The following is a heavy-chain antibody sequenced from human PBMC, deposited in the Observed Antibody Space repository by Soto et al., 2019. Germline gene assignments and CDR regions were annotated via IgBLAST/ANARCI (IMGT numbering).Heavy chain of an antibody. Sequence: GGSLRLSCVASGFTFSRYAMSWVRQAPGKGLQWVSGISNSADRTYYANFVKGHFTISRDNSNNTLYLQLNSLRPEDTAVYYCAKVARSYGSGWYYFDSWGHGIMVTVSS. CDR3: AKVARSYGSGWYYFDS. D-gene: IGHD6-19*01. J-gene: IGHJ4*01. CDR2: ISNSADRT. CDR1: GFTFSRYA. V-gene: IGHV3-23*01.